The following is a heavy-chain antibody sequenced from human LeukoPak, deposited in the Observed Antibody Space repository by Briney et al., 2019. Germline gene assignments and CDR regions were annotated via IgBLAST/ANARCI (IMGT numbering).Heavy chain of an antibody. J-gene: IGHJ4*02. CDR1: GFSLSSNY. CDR3: ASGGDPQWLVHGEY. CDR2: LYSAGST. Sequence: AGRSLRLSCAASGFSLSSNYMIWVRQAPGEGLEWVSVLYSAGSTYFADSVKGRFTISKDNCKNTFYLQMNSLKPEDTAVYYCASGGDPQWLVHGEYWGQGTLVTVSS. D-gene: IGHD6-19*01. V-gene: IGHV3-53*01.